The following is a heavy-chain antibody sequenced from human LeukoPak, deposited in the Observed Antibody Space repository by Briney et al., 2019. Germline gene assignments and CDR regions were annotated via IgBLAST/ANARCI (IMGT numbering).Heavy chain of an antibody. CDR2: INPNSGGT. CDR3: ASAIYCSSTSCSKYYMDV. CDR1: GYTFTGYY. J-gene: IGHJ6*03. Sequence: GASVKVSCKASGYTFTGYYMHWVRQAPGQGLEWMGWINPNSGGTNYAQKFQGRVTMTRDTSISTAYMELSRLRSDDTAVYYCASAIYCSSTSCSKYYMDVWGKGTTVTISS. V-gene: IGHV1-2*02. D-gene: IGHD2-2*01.